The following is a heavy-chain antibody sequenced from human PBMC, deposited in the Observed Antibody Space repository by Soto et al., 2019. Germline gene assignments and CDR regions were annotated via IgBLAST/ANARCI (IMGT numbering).Heavy chain of an antibody. D-gene: IGHD5-12*01. J-gene: IGHJ4*02. CDR1: GYSFPTYG. CDR3: ARQGRRDGYNEGFDY. V-gene: IGHV5-51*01. Sequence: GESLKISCKGSGYSFPTYGSGWVRQMPGKGLEWMGIIYPGDSDTRYSPSFQGQVTISADKSISTAYLQWNSLKASDTAMYYCARQGRRDGYNEGFDYWGQGTLVTVSS. CDR2: IYPGDSDT.